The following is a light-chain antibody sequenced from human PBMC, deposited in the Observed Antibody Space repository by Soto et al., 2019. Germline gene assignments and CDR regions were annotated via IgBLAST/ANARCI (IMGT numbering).Light chain of an antibody. CDR3: QQRHRAPLT. V-gene: IGKV1-39*01. CDR2: AAS. Sequence: QMTQSPSSLFASVGDRVTITCRASQSISSHLNWYQQKVGQTPRLLIYAASTLQSEVPPRFSGSGSGTEFTLHISGLQREDFATYYCQQRHRAPLTFGGGTKIQI. CDR1: QSISSH. J-gene: IGKJ4*01.